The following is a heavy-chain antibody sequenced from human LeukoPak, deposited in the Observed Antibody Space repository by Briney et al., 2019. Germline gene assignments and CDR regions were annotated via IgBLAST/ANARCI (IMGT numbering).Heavy chain of an antibody. CDR3: AKAQDIVVVPAAMDY. V-gene: IGHV3-21*01. CDR2: ISSSSSYI. D-gene: IGHD2-2*01. CDR1: GFTFSSYS. J-gene: IGHJ4*02. Sequence: GGSLRLSCAASGFTFSSYSMNWVRQAPGKGPEWVSSISSSSSYIYYADSVKGRFTISRDNAKNSLYLQMNSLRAEDTAVYYCAKAQDIVVVPAAMDYWGQGTLVTVSS.